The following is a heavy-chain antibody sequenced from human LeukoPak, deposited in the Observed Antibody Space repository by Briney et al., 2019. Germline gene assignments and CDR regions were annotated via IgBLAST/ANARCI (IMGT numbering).Heavy chain of an antibody. J-gene: IGHJ6*02. CDR1: GFTFSSYA. CDR2: ISGSGGST. D-gene: IGHD1-1*01. Sequence: GGSLRLSCAASGFTFSSYAMSWGRQAPGRGLEWVSAISGSGGSTYYADSVKGRFTISRDNSKNTLYLQMNSLRAEDTAVYYCVRDHSPQLNRRRFYYGMDVWGQGTTVTVSS. CDR3: VRDHSPQLNRRRFYYGMDV. V-gene: IGHV3-23*01.